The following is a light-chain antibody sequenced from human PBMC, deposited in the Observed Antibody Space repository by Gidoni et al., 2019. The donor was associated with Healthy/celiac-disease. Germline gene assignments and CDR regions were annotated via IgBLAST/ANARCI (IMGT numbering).Light chain of an antibody. CDR2: GAS. V-gene: IGKV3-15*01. Sequence: EIVMTQSPATLSVSPGERATLSCRASQRVSSNVAWYQQKPGQAPRLLIYGASTRATGIPARCSGSGSGTEFTLTISSLQSEDFAVYYCQQYNSWISWTFXQXTKVEIK. CDR1: QRVSSN. J-gene: IGKJ1*01. CDR3: QQYNSWISWT.